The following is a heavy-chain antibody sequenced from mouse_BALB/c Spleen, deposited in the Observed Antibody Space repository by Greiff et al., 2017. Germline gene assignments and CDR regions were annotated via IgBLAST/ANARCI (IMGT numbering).Heavy chain of an antibody. CDR2: ISSGGSYT. J-gene: IGHJ4*01. Sequence: EVKLMESGGGLVKPGGSLKLSCAASGFTFSSYTMSWVRQTPEKRLEWVATISSGGSYTYYPDSVKGRFTISRDNAKNTLYLQMSSLKSEDTAMYYCTRDPDSYAMDYWGQGTSVTVSS. CDR1: GFTFSSYT. V-gene: IGHV5-6-4*01. CDR3: TRDPDSYAMDY.